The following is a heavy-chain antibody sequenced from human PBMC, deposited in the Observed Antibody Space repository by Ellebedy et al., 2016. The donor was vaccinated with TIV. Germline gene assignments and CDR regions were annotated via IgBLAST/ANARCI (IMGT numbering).Heavy chain of an antibody. Sequence: SETLSLXCTVSGGSSSSYSWSWIRQPPGKGLEWIGYIFHNGSTSYNPSLKSRVTISVDTSKNQFSLKLSSVTAADTAVYYCSRYSGSTGWFNPWGQGVLVTVSS. CDR2: IFHNGST. J-gene: IGHJ5*02. CDR3: SRYSGSTGWFNP. D-gene: IGHD1-26*01. V-gene: IGHV4-59*08. CDR1: GGSSSSYS.